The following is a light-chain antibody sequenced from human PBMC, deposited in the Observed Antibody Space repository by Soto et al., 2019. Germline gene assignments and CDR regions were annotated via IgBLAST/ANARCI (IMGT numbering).Light chain of an antibody. Sequence: QSVLTQSSYASASLGSSGKLTYTLSSGHSSYIIAWHQQQPGKAPRYLMKLEGSGSYNKGSGVPDRFSGSSSGADRYLTISNLQFEDEADYYCETWDSNSWVFGGGTKLTVL. CDR2: LEGSGSY. J-gene: IGLJ3*02. V-gene: IGLV4-60*02. CDR3: ETWDSNSWV. CDR1: SGHSSYI.